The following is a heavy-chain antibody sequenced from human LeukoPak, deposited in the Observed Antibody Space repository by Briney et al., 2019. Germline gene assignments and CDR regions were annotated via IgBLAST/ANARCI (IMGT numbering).Heavy chain of an antibody. J-gene: IGHJ3*02. Sequence: ASVKVSCKASGYTFTSYDINWVRQATGQGLEWMGWMNPNSGNTGYAQKFQGRVTITRNTSISTAYMELISLRSEDTAVYYCARGGYYYDSSGYPHDAFDIWGQGTMVTVSS. D-gene: IGHD3-22*01. CDR2: MNPNSGNT. V-gene: IGHV1-8*03. CDR3: ARGGYYYDSSGYPHDAFDI. CDR1: GYTFTSYD.